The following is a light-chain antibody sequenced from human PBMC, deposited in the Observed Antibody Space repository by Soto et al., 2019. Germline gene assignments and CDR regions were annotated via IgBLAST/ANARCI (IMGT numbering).Light chain of an antibody. CDR3: QQYGSSLLT. CDR1: QSVSSSY. Sequence: ESVLTQSRVTRSLSPGERATLSCRASQSVSSSYLAWYQQKPGQAPRLLIYGASSRATGIPDRFSGSGSGTDFTLTISRLESEDFAVYYCQQYGSSLLTFGGGTKVDIK. V-gene: IGKV3-20*01. J-gene: IGKJ4*01. CDR2: GAS.